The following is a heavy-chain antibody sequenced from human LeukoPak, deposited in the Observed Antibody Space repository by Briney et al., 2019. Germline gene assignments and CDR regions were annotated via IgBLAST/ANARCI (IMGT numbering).Heavy chain of an antibody. D-gene: IGHD5-18*01. V-gene: IGHV4-39*01. CDR1: GDSISRSSYY. CDR2: IYYDGST. Sequence: SETLSLTCTVSGDSISRSSYYWGWIRQPPGKGLEWIGSIYYDGSTYYNPSLKSRVTISVDTSKNQFSLKLSSVTAADTAVYYCARHEGYSYGHYYFDNWGQGTLVTVSS. CDR3: ARHEGYSYGHYYFDN. J-gene: IGHJ4*02.